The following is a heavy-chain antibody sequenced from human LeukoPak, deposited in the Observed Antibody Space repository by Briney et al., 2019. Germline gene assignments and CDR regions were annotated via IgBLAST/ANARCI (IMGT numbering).Heavy chain of an antibody. D-gene: IGHD1-7*01. Sequence: PSETLSLTCSVSGGFITNSHWLSGVRQPPGKGLAWIGEIYHSGTTNYNPSLKSRVTISVDKSKNQFSLNLACVTAADTAVYYCARWYSVGWNYYFDLWGRGTLVTVSS. CDR3: ARWYSVGWNYYFDL. CDR2: IYHSGTT. V-gene: IGHV4-4*02. CDR1: GGFITNSHW. J-gene: IGHJ2*01.